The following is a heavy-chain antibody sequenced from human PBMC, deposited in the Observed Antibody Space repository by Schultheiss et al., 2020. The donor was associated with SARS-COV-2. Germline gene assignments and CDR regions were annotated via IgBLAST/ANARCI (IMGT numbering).Heavy chain of an antibody. CDR2: ISSNGGSR. J-gene: IGHJ4*02. CDR1: GFTFSSCS. V-gene: IGHV3-48*04. D-gene: IGHD6-6*01. CDR3: ARNAARLITRAQFDY. Sequence: GGSLRLSCAASGFTFSSCSMYWVRQAPGKGLEWVSGISSNGGSRGYVDSVKGRFTISRDNAKNSLYLQMNSLRAEDTAVYYCARNAARLITRAQFDYWGQGTLVTVSS.